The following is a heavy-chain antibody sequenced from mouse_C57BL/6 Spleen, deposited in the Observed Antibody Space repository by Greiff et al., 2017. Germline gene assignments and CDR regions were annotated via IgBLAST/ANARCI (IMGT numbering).Heavy chain of an antibody. CDR1: GFTFSSYA. CDR2: ISDGGSYT. D-gene: IGHD1-1*01. Sequence: EVKLMESGGGLVKPGGSLKLSCAASGFTFSSYAMYWVRQTPEMRLEWVASISDGGSYTYYPDNVKGRNTISRDNAKNNLYLQMSHLKSEDTAMYYCARDHFYYCRSRLAMDYWGQGTSVTVSS. CDR3: ARDHFYYCRSRLAMDY. J-gene: IGHJ4*01. V-gene: IGHV5-4*01.